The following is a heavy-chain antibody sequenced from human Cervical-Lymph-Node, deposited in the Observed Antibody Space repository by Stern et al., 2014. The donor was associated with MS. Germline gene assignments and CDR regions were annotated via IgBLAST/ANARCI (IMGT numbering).Heavy chain of an antibody. V-gene: IGHV4-61*02. Sequence: QLQLQESGPGLVKPSQTLSLTCTVSGGSISSGSYYWSWIRQPDGKGLAXIGRFYTSGSHNQTPSQKGRVSISVATPKNQFSLKLTSRPAADTAVYYCARHGAPNYYFDYWGQGTLVTVSS. CDR1: GGSISSGSYY. J-gene: IGHJ4*02. D-gene: IGHD3-16*01. CDR3: ARHGAPNYYFDY. CDR2: FYTSGSH.